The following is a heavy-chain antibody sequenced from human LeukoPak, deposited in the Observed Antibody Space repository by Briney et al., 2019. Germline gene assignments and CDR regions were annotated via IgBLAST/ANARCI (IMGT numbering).Heavy chain of an antibody. V-gene: IGHV4-30-2*01. CDR3: ARRPSDTAMVTYAFDI. J-gene: IGHJ3*02. CDR2: IYHSGST. CDR1: GGSISSGGYY. Sequence: SETLSLTCTVSGGSISSGGYYWSWIRQPPGKGLEWIGYIYHSGSTYYNPSLKSRVTISVDRSKNQFSLKLSSVTAADTAVYYCARRPSDTAMVTYAFDIWGQGTMVTVSS. D-gene: IGHD5-18*01.